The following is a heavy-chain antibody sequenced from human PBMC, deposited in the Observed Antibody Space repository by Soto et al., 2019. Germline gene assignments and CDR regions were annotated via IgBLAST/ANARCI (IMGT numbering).Heavy chain of an antibody. CDR1: GGSVSSGSYY. Sequence: QVQLQESGPGLVKPSETLSLTCTVSGGSVSSGSYYWSWIRQPPGKGLEWIGYIYYSGSTNYNPSLKSRVTISVDTSKNQFSLKLSSVTAADTAVYYCASERHYDLGWFDPWGQGTLVTVSS. D-gene: IGHD3-3*01. CDR3: ASERHYDLGWFDP. CDR2: IYYSGST. V-gene: IGHV4-61*01. J-gene: IGHJ5*02.